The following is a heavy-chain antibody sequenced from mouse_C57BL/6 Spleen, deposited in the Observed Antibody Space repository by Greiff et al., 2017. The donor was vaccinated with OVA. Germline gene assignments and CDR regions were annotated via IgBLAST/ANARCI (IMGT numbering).Heavy chain of an antibody. D-gene: IGHD1-1*01. CDR3: ARTPITTVGDY. CDR1: GYAFSSSW. V-gene: IGHV1-82*01. J-gene: IGHJ4*01. CDR2: IYPGDGDT. Sequence: VQLQESGPELVKPGASVKISCKASGYAFSSSWMNWVKQRPGKGLEWIGRIYPGDGDTNYNGKFKGKATLTADKSSSTAYMQLSSLTSEDSAVYFCARTPITTVGDYWGHGTSVTVSS.